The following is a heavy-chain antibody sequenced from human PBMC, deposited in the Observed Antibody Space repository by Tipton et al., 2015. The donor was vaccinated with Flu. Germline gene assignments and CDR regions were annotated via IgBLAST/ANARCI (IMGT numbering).Heavy chain of an antibody. CDR1: TGSTSGHY. D-gene: IGHD5-12*01. CDR3: ARHPHSCDSGSCLAFWFHP. Sequence: TLSLTCVVSTGSTSGHYWSWIRQPPGKGLEWIGSISYSGTTNYNPSLDSRVSISADTSKNQVYLKLTSVTAADAAIYYCARHPHSCDSGSCLAFWFHPWGQGTLVTVSS. V-gene: IGHV4-59*08. CDR2: ISYSGTT. J-gene: IGHJ5*02.